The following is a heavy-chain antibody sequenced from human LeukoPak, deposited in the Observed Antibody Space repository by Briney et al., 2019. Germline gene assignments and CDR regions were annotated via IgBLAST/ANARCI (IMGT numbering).Heavy chain of an antibody. D-gene: IGHD3-9*01. V-gene: IGHV1-69*01. CDR2: IIPIFGTA. CDR3: AETPQRTDWLLTWFDP. J-gene: IGHJ5*02. CDR1: GGTFSSYA. Sequence: GASVKVSCKASGGTFSSYAISWVRQAPGQGLEWMGGIIPIFGTANYAQKFQGRVTITADESTSTAYMELSSLRSEDTAVYYCAETPQRTDWLLTWFDPWGQGTLVTVSS.